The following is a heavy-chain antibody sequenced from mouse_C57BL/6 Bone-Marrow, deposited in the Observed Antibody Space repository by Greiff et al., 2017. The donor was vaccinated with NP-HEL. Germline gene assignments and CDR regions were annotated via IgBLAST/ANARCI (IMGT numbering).Heavy chain of an antibody. V-gene: IGHV2-4*01. CDR1: GFSLTSYG. D-gene: IGHD4-1*01. Sequence: VQLKESGPGLVQPSQSLSITCPVSGFSLTSYGVHWVRQPPGKGLEWLGVIWSGGSTDYNAAFISRLSISKDNSKSQVFFKMNSLQADDTAIYYCATPGTWFAYWGQGTLVTVSA. CDR2: IWSGGST. CDR3: ATPGTWFAY. J-gene: IGHJ3*01.